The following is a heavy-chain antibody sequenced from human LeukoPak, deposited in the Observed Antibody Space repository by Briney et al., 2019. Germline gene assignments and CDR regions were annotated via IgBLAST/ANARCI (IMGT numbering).Heavy chain of an antibody. D-gene: IGHD6-13*01. CDR1: GYTLTELS. CDR3: WSSSWYYGMDV. Sequence: ASVKVSCKVSGYTLTELSMHWVRQAPGKGLEWMGGFDPEDGETIYAQKFQGRVTMTEDTSTDTAYMELSSLGSEDTAVYYCWSSSWYYGMDVWGQGTTVTVSS. V-gene: IGHV1-24*01. J-gene: IGHJ6*02. CDR2: FDPEDGET.